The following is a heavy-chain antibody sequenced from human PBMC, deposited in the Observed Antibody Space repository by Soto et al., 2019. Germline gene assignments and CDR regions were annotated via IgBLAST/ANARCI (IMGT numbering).Heavy chain of an antibody. J-gene: IGHJ4*02. CDR2: IIPIFGTA. CDR1: GGTFSSYA. Sequence: GASVKVSCKASGGTFSSYAISWVRQAPGQGLEWMGGIIPIFGTANYAQKFQGRVTITADESTSTAYMELSSLRSEDTAVYYCVIRRGDGLQVDYFDYWGQGTLVTVSS. CDR3: VIRRGDGLQVDYFDY. D-gene: IGHD1-1*01. V-gene: IGHV1-69*13.